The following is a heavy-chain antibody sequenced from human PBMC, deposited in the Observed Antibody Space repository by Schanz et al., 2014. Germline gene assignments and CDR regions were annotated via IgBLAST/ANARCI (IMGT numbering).Heavy chain of an antibody. CDR3: STAGETRWVHMYGY. V-gene: IGHV3-15*01. J-gene: IGHJ4*02. D-gene: IGHD1-1*01. CDR1: GFTFSDAR. CDR2: IKRKTDGGTT. Sequence: EVQLVESGGGLVKPGGSLRLSCAASGFTFSDARMSWVRQAPGKGLEWVGRIKRKTDGGTTDYAAPVKGRFSISRDDSQNTLYLQMNSLKTDDTGVYYCSTAGETRWVHMYGYWGQGTLVIVSS.